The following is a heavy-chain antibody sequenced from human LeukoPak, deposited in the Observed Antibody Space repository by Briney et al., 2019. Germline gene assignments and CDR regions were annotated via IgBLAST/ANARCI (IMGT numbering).Heavy chain of an antibody. J-gene: IGHJ4*02. CDR3: ARHHGDYFLFDY. CDR1: GGSISSHY. CDR2: IYTSGST. D-gene: IGHD4-17*01. V-gene: IGHV4-4*07. Sequence: SETLSLTCTVSGGSISSHYWSWIRQPAGKGLEWIGRIYTSGSTNYNPSLKSRVTMSLDTSKNQFSLKLSSVTAADTAVYYCARHHGDYFLFDYWGQGTLVTVSS.